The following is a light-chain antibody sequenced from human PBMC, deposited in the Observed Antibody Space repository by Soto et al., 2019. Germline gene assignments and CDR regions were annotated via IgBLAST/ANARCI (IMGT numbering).Light chain of an antibody. V-gene: IGKV3-20*01. CDR2: AVS. J-gene: IGKJ2*03. CDR3: QQYGRAPRYS. Sequence: GVTQSPGAMYFCPGETATLSCMARQSVDNTYLAWYQQTPGQAPRLLMYAVSSKSTGIPDRFSGSGSGTDFTLTISRLEPEDFAEYYCQQYGRAPRYSFGQGTKLEIK. CDR1: QSVDNTY.